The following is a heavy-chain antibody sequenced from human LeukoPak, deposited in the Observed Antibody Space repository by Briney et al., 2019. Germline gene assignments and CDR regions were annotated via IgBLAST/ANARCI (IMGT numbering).Heavy chain of an antibody. CDR3: AKDGDDYVDY. J-gene: IGHJ4*02. V-gene: IGHV3-30*18. Sequence: GGSLRLSCAASGFTFSSYGMHWVRQAPGKGLEWVAVISYDGSNKYCADSVKGRFTISRDNSKNTLYLQMNSLRAEDTAVYYCAKDGDDYVDYWGQGTLVTVSS. CDR1: GFTFSSYG. CDR2: ISYDGSNK. D-gene: IGHD7-27*01.